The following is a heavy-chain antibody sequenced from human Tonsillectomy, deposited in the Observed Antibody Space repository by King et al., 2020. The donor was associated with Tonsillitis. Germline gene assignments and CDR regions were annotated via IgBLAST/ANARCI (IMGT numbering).Heavy chain of an antibody. D-gene: IGHD1-26*01. J-gene: IGHJ4*02. Sequence: VQLQESGPGLVKPSETLSLTCTVSGGSISSYYWSWIRQPPGKGLEWIGYIYYSGSTNYNPSLKSRVTISVDTSKNQFSLKLSSVTAADTAVYYCARHEGGRYFFLDHRGQGTLVTVSS. CDR1: GGSISSYY. CDR3: ARHEGGRYFFLDH. V-gene: IGHV4-59*08. CDR2: IYYSGST.